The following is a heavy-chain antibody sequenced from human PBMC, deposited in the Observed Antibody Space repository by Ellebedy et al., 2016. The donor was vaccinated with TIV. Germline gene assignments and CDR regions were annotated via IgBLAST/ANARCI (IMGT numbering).Heavy chain of an antibody. D-gene: IGHD2-21*01. CDR1: GYSFTSYW. Sequence: GESLKISXKGSGYSFTSYWIGWVRQMPGKGLEWMGIIYPGDSDTRYSPSFQGQVTISADKSISTAYLQWSSLKASDTAIYYCARAIYCGGDCYSGLNGFDVWGQGTMVTVSS. CDR2: IYPGDSDT. V-gene: IGHV5-51*01. CDR3: ARAIYCGGDCYSGLNGFDV. J-gene: IGHJ3*01.